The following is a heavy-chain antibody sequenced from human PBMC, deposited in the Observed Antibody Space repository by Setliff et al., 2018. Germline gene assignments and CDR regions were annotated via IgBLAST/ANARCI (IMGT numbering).Heavy chain of an antibody. CDR3: ARDTSSDRAAWFDP. Sequence: SETLSLTCAAYGGTFSDYYWTWIRQPPGKGLEWVGEINHRGSTNYNPSLKSRVTISVDTSKDQFSLKVISMTAADTAIYYCARDTSSDRAAWFDPWSQGILVTVS. CDR2: INHRGST. V-gene: IGHV4-34*01. J-gene: IGHJ5*02. D-gene: IGHD3-22*01. CDR1: GGTFSDYY.